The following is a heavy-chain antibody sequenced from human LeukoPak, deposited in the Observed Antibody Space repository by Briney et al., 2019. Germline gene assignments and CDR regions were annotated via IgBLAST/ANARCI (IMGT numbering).Heavy chain of an antibody. CDR3: AKSPQAPTDSPR. Sequence: GGSLRLSCAASGFTFSTYAMTWVRQAPGKGLEWVSAISGSGGSTYYADSVKGRFTISRDNSKNTLYLQMNSLRAEDTAVYYCAKSPQAPTDSPRWGQGTLVTVSS. J-gene: IGHJ4*02. CDR1: GFTFSTYA. D-gene: IGHD1-14*01. CDR2: ISGSGGST. V-gene: IGHV3-23*01.